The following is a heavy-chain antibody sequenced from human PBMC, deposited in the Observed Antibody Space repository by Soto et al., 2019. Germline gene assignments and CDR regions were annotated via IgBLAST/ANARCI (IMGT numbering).Heavy chain of an antibody. Sequence: LRLSCAASGFTFSSYGMHWVRQAPGKGLEWVAVIWYDGSNKYYADSVKGRFTISRDNSKNTLYLQMNSLRAEDTAVYYCARDRRGDIVVVPAPTYGMDVWGQGTTVTVSS. CDR2: IWYDGSNK. CDR1: GFTFSSYG. D-gene: IGHD2-2*01. CDR3: ARDRRGDIVVVPAPTYGMDV. V-gene: IGHV3-33*01. J-gene: IGHJ6*02.